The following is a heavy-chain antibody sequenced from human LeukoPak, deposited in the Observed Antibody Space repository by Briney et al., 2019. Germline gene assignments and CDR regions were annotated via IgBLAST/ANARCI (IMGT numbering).Heavy chain of an antibody. CDR2: INHSGST. V-gene: IGHV4-34*01. Sequence: SETLSLTCAVYGGSFSGYYWSWIRQPPGKGLEWIGEINHSGSTNYNPSLKSRVTISVDTSKNQFSLKLSSVTAADTAVYYCAREIAAAGTYPYYYYMDVWGKGTTVTVPS. D-gene: IGHD6-13*01. CDR3: AREIAAAGTYPYYYYMDV. J-gene: IGHJ6*03. CDR1: GGSFSGYY.